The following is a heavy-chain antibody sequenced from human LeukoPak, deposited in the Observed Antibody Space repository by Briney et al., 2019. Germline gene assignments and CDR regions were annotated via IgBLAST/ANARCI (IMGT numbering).Heavy chain of an antibody. D-gene: IGHD3-10*01. Sequence: GGSLRLSCAASGFTFSSYSMNWVRQAPGKGLEWVSSISSSSSYIYYADSVKGRFTISRDNAKNSLYLQMNSLRAEDTAVYYCATTRGPVWFGESWGQGTLVTVSS. V-gene: IGHV3-21*01. CDR3: ATTRGPVWFGES. J-gene: IGHJ4*02. CDR2: ISSSSSYI. CDR1: GFTFSSYS.